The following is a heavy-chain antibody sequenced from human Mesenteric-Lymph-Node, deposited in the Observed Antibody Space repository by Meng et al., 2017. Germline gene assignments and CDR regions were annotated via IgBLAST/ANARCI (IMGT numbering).Heavy chain of an antibody. CDR2: INPNSGGT. V-gene: IGHV1-2*06. CDR3: ARGGDHVAYCSGGSCHHDRFDY. D-gene: IGHD2-15*01. CDR1: GYSFIKYH. J-gene: IGHJ4*02. Sequence: ASVKVSCKTSGYSFIKYHMHMRWVRQAPGQGLEWMRRINPNSGGTNYAQKFQGRVTMTRDTSISTAYMELSRLRSDDTAVYYCARGGDHVAYCSGGSCHHDRFDYWGQGTLVTVSS.